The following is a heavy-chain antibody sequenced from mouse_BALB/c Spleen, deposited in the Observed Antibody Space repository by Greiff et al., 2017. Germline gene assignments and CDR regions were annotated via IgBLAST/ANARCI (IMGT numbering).Heavy chain of an antibody. V-gene: IGHV3-6*02. Sequence: EVKLQESRPGLVKPSQSLSLTCSVTGYSITSGYYWNWIRQFPGNKLEWMGYISYDGSNNYNPSLKNRISITRDTSKNQFFLKLNSVTTEDTATYYCARDLGRFDYWGQGTTLTVSS. CDR2: ISYDGSN. D-gene: IGHD4-1*01. CDR3: ARDLGRFDY. CDR1: GYSITSGYY. J-gene: IGHJ2*01.